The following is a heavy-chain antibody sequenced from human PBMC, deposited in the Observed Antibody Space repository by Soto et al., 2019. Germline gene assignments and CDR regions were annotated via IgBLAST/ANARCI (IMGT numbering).Heavy chain of an antibody. V-gene: IGHV4-34*01. Sequence: SETLSLTCAVYGGSFSGYYWSWIRQPPGKGLEWIGEINHSGSTNYNPSLKSRVTISVDTSKNQFSLKLSSVTAADTAVYYCARTGYCSSTSCSDFDYWGQGTLVTVSS. CDR2: INHSGST. D-gene: IGHD2-2*01. CDR1: GGSFSGYY. CDR3: ARTGYCSSTSCSDFDY. J-gene: IGHJ4*02.